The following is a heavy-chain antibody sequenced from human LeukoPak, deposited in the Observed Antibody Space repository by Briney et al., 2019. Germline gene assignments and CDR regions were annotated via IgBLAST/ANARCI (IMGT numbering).Heavy chain of an antibody. CDR3: ARGLGIAVAGTIVSFDY. Sequence: GGSLRLSCAASGFTFSSYGMHWDRQAPGKGLEWVAFIRYDGSNKYYADSVKGRFTISRDNSKNTLYLQMNSLRAEDTAVYYCARGLGIAVAGTIVSFDYWGQGTLVTVSS. CDR2: IRYDGSNK. D-gene: IGHD6-19*01. V-gene: IGHV3-30*02. CDR1: GFTFSSYG. J-gene: IGHJ4*02.